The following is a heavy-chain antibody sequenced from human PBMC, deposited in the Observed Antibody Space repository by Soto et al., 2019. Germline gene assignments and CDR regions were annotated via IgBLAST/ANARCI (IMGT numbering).Heavy chain of an antibody. J-gene: IGHJ5*02. V-gene: IGHV3-33*01. CDR2: IWRDGSTA. Sequence: GGSLRLSCAASGFAFDRYGMHWVRQAPGKGLEWVAVIWRDGSTAYYADSVKGRFTISRDNSKNTMYLQMNSLRGEDTGVYYCARGRIPSAIFDWFDPWGQGTLVTVS. D-gene: IGHD2-2*01. CDR3: ARGRIPSAIFDWFDP. CDR1: GFAFDRYG.